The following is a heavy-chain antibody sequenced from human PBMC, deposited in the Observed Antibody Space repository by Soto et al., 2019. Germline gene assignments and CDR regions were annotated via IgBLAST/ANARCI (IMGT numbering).Heavy chain of an antibody. CDR3: ARVVVPAEYWFDP. V-gene: IGHV4-59*01. Sequence: QVQLQESGPGLVKPSETLSLTCTVSGGSISSYYWSWIRQPPGKGLEWIGYIYYSGSTNYNPSLTSRVTISVDPSKNQFSLKLSSVTAADTAVYYCARVVVPAEYWFDPWGQGTLVTVSS. CDR2: IYYSGST. J-gene: IGHJ5*02. CDR1: GGSISSYY. D-gene: IGHD2-21*02.